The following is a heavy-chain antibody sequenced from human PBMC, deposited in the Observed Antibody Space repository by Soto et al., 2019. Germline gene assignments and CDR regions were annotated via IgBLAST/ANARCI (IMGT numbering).Heavy chain of an antibody. D-gene: IGHD3-22*01. CDR1: GFTFSSYA. CDR3: PKVWLGSSGYYFDY. CDR2: ISGSGEIT. V-gene: IGHV3-23*01. J-gene: IGHJ4*02. Sequence: GGSLRLSCAASGFTFSSYAMSWVRQAPGKGLEWVSAISGSGEITYYADSVEGRFTISRDNSKNTLHLQVNSLRAEDTALYYCPKVWLGSSGYYFDYWGQGTLVTVSS.